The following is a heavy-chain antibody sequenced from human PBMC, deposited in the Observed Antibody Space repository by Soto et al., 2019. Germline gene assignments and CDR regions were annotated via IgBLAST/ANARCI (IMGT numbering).Heavy chain of an antibody. Sequence: EVQLVQSAAEVKKPGDSLKISCQASGYTFSDFWIGWVRQMPGKGLEGMGMLYPGDSETRYSPSFKGQVTISADKSSTTAYLQLSSLKASDTAIYFCARAYGVVIEFDYWGQGTLLTVSS. D-gene: IGHD3-3*01. V-gene: IGHV5-51*01. CDR2: LYPGDSET. J-gene: IGHJ4*02. CDR3: ARAYGVVIEFDY. CDR1: GYTFSDFW.